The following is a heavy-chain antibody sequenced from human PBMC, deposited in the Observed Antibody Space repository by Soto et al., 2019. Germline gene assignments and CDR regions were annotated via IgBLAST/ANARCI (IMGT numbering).Heavy chain of an antibody. J-gene: IGHJ4*02. V-gene: IGHV3-15*01. CDR2: IKSKTDGGTT. CDR1: GFTFSNAW. CDR3: TALLNDYYDSSGYYYASRFDY. D-gene: IGHD3-22*01. Sequence: GGSLRLSCAASGFTFSNAWMSWVRQAPGKGLEWVGRIKSKTDGGTTDYAAPVKGRFTISRDDSKNTLYLQMNSLKTEDTAVYYCTALLNDYYDSSGYYYASRFDYWGQGTLVTVSS.